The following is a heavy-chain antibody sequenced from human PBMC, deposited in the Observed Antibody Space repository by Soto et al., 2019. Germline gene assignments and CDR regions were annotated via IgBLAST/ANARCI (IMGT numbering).Heavy chain of an antibody. CDR1: GFTFSSYW. Sequence: GGSLRLSCAASGFTFSSYWMSWVRQAPGKGLEWVANIKQDGSEKYYVDSVKGRFTISRDNAKNSLYLQMNSLRSEDTAVYYCARYSANQGEWLHYYGMDVWGQGTTVTVSS. CDR2: IKQDGSEK. CDR3: ARYSANQGEWLHYYGMDV. J-gene: IGHJ6*02. D-gene: IGHD5-12*01. V-gene: IGHV3-7*01.